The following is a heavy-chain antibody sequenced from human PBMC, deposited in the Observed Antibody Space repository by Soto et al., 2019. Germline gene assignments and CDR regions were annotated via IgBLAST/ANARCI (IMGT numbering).Heavy chain of an antibody. CDR1: GYTFTSYY. V-gene: IGHV1-46*03. Sequence: ASVKVSCKASGYTFTSYYMHRVRLAPGQGLEWMGIINPSGGSTSYAQKFQGRVTMTRDTSTSTVYMELSSLRSEDTAVYYCARGAYCGGDCDNAFDIWGQGTMVTVTS. CDR2: INPSGGST. D-gene: IGHD2-21*02. CDR3: ARGAYCGGDCDNAFDI. J-gene: IGHJ3*02.